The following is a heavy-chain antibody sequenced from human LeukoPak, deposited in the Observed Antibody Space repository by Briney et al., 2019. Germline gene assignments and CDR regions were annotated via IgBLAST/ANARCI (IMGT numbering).Heavy chain of an antibody. CDR1: GGSFSGYY. J-gene: IGHJ6*03. CDR2: INHSGST. Sequence: SETLSLTCAVYGGSFSGYYWSWIRQPPGKGLEWIGEINHSGSTNYNPSPKSRVTISVDTSKNQFSLKLSSVTAADTAVYYCARVAVAGTLRHYYYMDVWGKGTTVTISS. D-gene: IGHD6-19*01. CDR3: ARVAVAGTLRHYYYMDV. V-gene: IGHV4-34*01.